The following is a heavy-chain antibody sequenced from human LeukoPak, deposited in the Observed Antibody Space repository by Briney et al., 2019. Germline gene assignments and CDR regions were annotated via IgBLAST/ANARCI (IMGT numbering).Heavy chain of an antibody. CDR2: ISAYNGNT. CDR3: ASSKRILEWTDDY. J-gene: IGHJ4*02. V-gene: IGHV1-18*01. CDR1: GYTFTSYG. D-gene: IGHD3-3*01. Sequence: ASVKVSCKASGYTFTSYGISWVRQAPGQGLEWMGWISAYNGNTNYAQKFQGRVTMTRDTSISTAYMELSRLRSDDTAVYYCASSKRILEWTDDYWGQGTLVTVSS.